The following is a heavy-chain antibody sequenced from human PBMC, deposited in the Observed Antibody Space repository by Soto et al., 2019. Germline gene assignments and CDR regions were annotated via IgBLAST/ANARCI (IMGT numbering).Heavy chain of an antibody. CDR3: ARERWLQFHAFDI. V-gene: IGHV3-21*01. Sequence: TGGSLRLSCAASGFTFSSYSMNWVRQAPGKGLEWVSSISSSSSYIYYADSVKGRFTISRDNAKNSLYLQMNSLRAEDTAVYYCARERWLQFHAFDIWGQGTMVTVSS. D-gene: IGHD5-12*01. J-gene: IGHJ3*02. CDR1: GFTFSSYS. CDR2: ISSSSSYI.